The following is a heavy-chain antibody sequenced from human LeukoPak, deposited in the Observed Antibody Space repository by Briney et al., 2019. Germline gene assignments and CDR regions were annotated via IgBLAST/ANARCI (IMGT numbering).Heavy chain of an antibody. Sequence: SETLSLTCTVSGGSINSSSYYWGWIRQPPGKGLEWIGIIYYSGSTYYNPSRKSRATISLDTSKNQLSLKMSSVTAADTAVYYCARGRRLRLGELSSYRGAFDIWGQGTMVTVSS. CDR3: ARGRRLRLGELSSYRGAFDI. J-gene: IGHJ3*02. CDR2: IYYSGST. D-gene: IGHD3-16*02. CDR1: GGSINSSSYY. V-gene: IGHV4-39*07.